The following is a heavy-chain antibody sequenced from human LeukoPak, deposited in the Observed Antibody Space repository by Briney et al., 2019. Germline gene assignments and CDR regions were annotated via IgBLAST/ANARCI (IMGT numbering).Heavy chain of an antibody. Sequence: SETPSLTCTVSGGSISSSRDYWAWLRQPPGKGLEWIANIYYSGSTYYSPSLKSRVTISVDTSKNQFSLKLSSVTAADTAVYYCARDWSSGWYFDYWGQGTLVTVSS. J-gene: IGHJ4*02. D-gene: IGHD6-19*01. CDR1: GGSISSSRDY. CDR3: ARDWSSGWYFDY. V-gene: IGHV4-39*02. CDR2: IYYSGST.